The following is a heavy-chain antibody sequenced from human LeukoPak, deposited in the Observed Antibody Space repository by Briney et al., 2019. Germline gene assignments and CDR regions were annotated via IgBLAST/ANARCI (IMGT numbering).Heavy chain of an antibody. J-gene: IGHJ4*02. CDR3: AKESGKFDY. CDR1: GLNFDDSA. V-gene: IGHV3-43*02. CDR2: ISADGGST. Sequence: GGSLRLSCVASGLNFDDSAMHWVRQAPGKGLEWVSLISADGGSTFSADSVKGRFSISRDSSKNSLYLQMNSLRSEDTAMYYCAKESGKFDYGGQGTLVAVSS.